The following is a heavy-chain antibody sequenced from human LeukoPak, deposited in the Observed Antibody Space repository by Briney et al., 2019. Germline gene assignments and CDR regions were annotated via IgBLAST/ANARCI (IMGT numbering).Heavy chain of an antibody. V-gene: IGHV1-18*01. Sequence: ASVKVSCKASGYTFTSYAMHWVRQAPGQGLEWMGWISAYNGNANYAQKLQGRVTMTTDTSTSTAYMELRSLRSDDTAVYYCARANYDFLSGYQVDYWGQGTLVTVSS. CDR2: ISAYNGNA. D-gene: IGHD3-3*01. J-gene: IGHJ4*02. CDR3: ARANYDFLSGYQVDY. CDR1: GYTFTSYA.